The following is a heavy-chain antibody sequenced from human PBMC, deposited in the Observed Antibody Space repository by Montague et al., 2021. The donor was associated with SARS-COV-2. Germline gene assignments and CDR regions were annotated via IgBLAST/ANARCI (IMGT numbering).Heavy chain of an antibody. CDR1: GFTFRNYA. J-gene: IGHJ3*02. Sequence: SLRLSCAASGFTFRNYAMHWVRQAPGKGLEWLTIIAPYGDDADYAGSVKGRFTISRDNSKNTLYLQINSLRTEDTAVYYCARDEYEADSDGPDIWGQGTTVIV. CDR2: IAPYGDDA. V-gene: IGHV3-30*04. D-gene: IGHD2-21*02. CDR3: ARDEYEADSDGPDI.